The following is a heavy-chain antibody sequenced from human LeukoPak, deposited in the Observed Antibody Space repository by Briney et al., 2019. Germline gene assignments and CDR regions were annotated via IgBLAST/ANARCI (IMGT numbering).Heavy chain of an antibody. CDR2: INHSGST. V-gene: IGHV4-34*01. D-gene: IGHD4-11*01. CDR3: ARGLTTVTTNFDY. J-gene: IGHJ4*02. CDR1: GGSFSGYY. Sequence: SETLSLTCAVYGGSFSGYYWSWIRQPPGKGLEWIGEINHSGSTNYNPSLRSRVTISVDTSKNQFSLKLSSVTAADTAVYYCARGLTTVTTNFDYWGQGTLVTVSS.